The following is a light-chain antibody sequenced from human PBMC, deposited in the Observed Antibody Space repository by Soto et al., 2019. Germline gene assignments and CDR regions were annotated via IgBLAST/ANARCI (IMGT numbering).Light chain of an antibody. CDR3: QKCDYLPI. CDR1: HDITSY. Sequence: DIQMTQSPSSVSSSVVERVTITCQASHDITSYLNWYQHKPGKAPKLLIYDASILEAGVPSRFSGSGSGTDFTFTISSLQPEDVATYYCQKCDYLPIFGPGTTVDFK. J-gene: IGKJ3*01. CDR2: DAS. V-gene: IGKV1-33*01.